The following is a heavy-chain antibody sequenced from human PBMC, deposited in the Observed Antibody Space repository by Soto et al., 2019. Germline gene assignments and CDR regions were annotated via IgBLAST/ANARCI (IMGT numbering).Heavy chain of an antibody. Sequence: SSLRLSCAASGFTFSSYSMNWVRQAPGKGLEWVSSISSSSSYIYYADSVKGRFTISRDNAKNSLYLQMNSLRAEDTAVYYCARDLRGYCSSTSCQNEPFWGQGTLVTVSS. CDR3: ARDLRGYCSSTSCQNEPF. CDR1: GFTFSSYS. V-gene: IGHV3-21*01. CDR2: ISSSSSYI. D-gene: IGHD2-2*01. J-gene: IGHJ4*02.